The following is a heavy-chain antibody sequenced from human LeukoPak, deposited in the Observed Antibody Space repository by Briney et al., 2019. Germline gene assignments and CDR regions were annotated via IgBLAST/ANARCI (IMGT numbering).Heavy chain of an antibody. CDR3: AKDLDGYNSGYFDY. D-gene: IGHD5-24*01. CDR2: ISGSGGST. J-gene: IGHJ4*02. Sequence: LSGGSLRLSCAASGFTFSSYGMSWVRQAPGKGLEWVSAISGSGGSTCYADSVKGRFTISRDNSKNTLYLQMNSLRAEDTAVYYCAKDLDGYNSGYFDYWGQGTLVTVPS. V-gene: IGHV3-23*01. CDR1: GFTFSSYG.